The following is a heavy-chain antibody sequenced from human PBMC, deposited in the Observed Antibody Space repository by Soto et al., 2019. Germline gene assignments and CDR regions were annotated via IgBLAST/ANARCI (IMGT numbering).Heavy chain of an antibody. Sequence: PSETMSLTCTVSGGSINSGGYYWSWIRQHPGKGLEWIGYIYYSGSTYYNPSLKSRVTMSVDTSKNQFSLKLSSVTAADTAVYYCAGSLVVPAAMPSYWFDPWGQGTLVTVSS. V-gene: IGHV4-31*03. CDR2: IYYSGST. CDR3: AGSLVVPAAMPSYWFDP. CDR1: GGSINSGGYY. D-gene: IGHD2-2*01. J-gene: IGHJ5*02.